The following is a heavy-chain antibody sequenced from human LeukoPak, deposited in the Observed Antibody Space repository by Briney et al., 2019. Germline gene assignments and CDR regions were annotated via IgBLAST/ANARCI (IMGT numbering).Heavy chain of an antibody. J-gene: IGHJ4*02. Sequence: KSGPPLLKPTQTLTPTCTFSGFSLSTTGGGVGWIRQPPGKALAWLALIYSDDDRLYSPSLKSRHTITKDTSKNQVVLTMTNMDPVDTATYYCAHRALDSSAFDYWGQGTLVTVSS. CDR3: AHRALDSSAFDY. CDR2: IYSDDDR. CDR1: GFSLSTTGGG. D-gene: IGHD6-19*01. V-gene: IGHV2-5*02.